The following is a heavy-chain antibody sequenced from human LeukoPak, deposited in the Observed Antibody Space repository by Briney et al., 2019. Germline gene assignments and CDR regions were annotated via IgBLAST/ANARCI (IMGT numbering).Heavy chain of an antibody. CDR3: ARDLMLSGIFDY. J-gene: IGHJ4*02. V-gene: IGHV3-7*01. CDR2: IKQDGSEK. CDR1: GFNFSSYW. D-gene: IGHD2-8*01. Sequence: GGSLRLSCAASGFNFSSYWMSWVRQAPGKGLEWVANIKQDGSEKYYVDSVKGRFTISRDNAKNSLYPQMNGLRAEDTAVYYCARDLMLSGIFDYWGQGTLVTVSS.